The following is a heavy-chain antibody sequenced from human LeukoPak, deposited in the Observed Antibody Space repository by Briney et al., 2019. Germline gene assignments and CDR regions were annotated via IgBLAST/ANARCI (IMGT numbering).Heavy chain of an antibody. CDR1: GLTFSNYA. CDR3: TTDYDTSASYEVY. CDR2: ISLSGYA. Sequence: GGSPRLSCAASGLTFSNYAMSWVRQAPGKGLEWVSLISLSGYAHYTDSVKGRFTISRDNSKNTLYLQMNSLRPEDTAVYYCTTDYDTSASYEVYWGRGALVTVSS. J-gene: IGHJ4*02. D-gene: IGHD3-22*01. V-gene: IGHV3-23*01.